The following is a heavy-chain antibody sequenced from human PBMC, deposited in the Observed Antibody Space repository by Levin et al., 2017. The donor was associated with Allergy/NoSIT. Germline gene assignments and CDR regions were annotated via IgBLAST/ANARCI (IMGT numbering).Heavy chain of an antibody. CDR1: GYTFTGYY. CDR2: INPNSGGT. D-gene: IGHD3-10*01. Sequence: PGGSLRLSCKASGYTFTGYYMHWVRQAPGQGLEWMGRINPNSGGTNYAQKFQGRVTMTRDTSISTAYMELSRLRSDDTAVYYCARDWRYYGSGSYSDDHWGQGTLVTVSS. V-gene: IGHV1-2*06. CDR3: ARDWRYYGSGSYSDDH. J-gene: IGHJ4*02.